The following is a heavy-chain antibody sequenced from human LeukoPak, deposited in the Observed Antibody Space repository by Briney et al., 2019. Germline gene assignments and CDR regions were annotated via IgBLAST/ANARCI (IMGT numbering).Heavy chain of an antibody. CDR1: GFTFRNHY. J-gene: IGHJ6*02. CDR3: AKDLRAWYYDPNGNYFSYGMDV. V-gene: IGHV3-11*01. D-gene: IGHD3-16*01. Sequence: GGSLRLSCAASGFTFRNHYMSWIRQAPGKGPEWVAYIGASGSTIYYTDSVKGRFTTSRDNAKNLLYLQMSSLRVEDTAVYYCAKDLRAWYYDPNGNYFSYGMDVWGQGTTVAVSS. CDR2: IGASGSTI.